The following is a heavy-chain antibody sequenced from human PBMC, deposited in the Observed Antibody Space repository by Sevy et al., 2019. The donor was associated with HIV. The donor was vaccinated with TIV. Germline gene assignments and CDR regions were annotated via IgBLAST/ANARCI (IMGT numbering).Heavy chain of an antibody. CDR1: GYTFTGYY. V-gene: IGHV1-2*02. D-gene: IGHD3-10*01. CDR3: ALGTRVGYFDY. CDR2: INPNSGGT. Sequence: ASVKVSCKTSGYTFTGYYMHWLRQAPGQGLEWMGWINPNSGGTNYAQRFQGRVTMTRDTSFSTAYMELSRLRADDTAVYYCALGTRVGYFDYWGQGTLVTVSS. J-gene: IGHJ4*02.